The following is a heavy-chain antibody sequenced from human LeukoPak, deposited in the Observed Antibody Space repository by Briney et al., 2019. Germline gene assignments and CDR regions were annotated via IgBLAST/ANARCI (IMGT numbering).Heavy chain of an antibody. CDR2: ISSSSYI. D-gene: IGHD2-2*02. V-gene: IGHV3-21*01. CDR3: ARDDIVVVPAAIRFYYYYYMDV. J-gene: IGHJ6*03. Sequence: GGSLRLSCAASGFTFSSYSMNWVRQAPGKGLEWVSSISSSSYIYYADSVKGRFTISRDNAKNSLYLQMNSLRAEDTAVYYCARDDIVVVPAAIRFYYYYYMDVWGKGTTVTVSS. CDR1: GFTFSSYS.